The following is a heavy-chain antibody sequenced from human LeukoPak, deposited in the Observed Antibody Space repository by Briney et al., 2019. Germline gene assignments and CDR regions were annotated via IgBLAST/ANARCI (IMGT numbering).Heavy chain of an antibody. D-gene: IGHD2-15*01. V-gene: IGHV3-20*04. J-gene: IGHJ3*02. CDR1: GFTFDDYG. CDR3: ARDLADIVVVVAATGHAFDI. Sequence: PGGSLRLSCAASGFTFDDYGMSWVRRAPGKGLEWVSGINWNGGSTGYADSVKGRFTISRDNAKNSLYLQMNSLRAEDTALYYCARDLADIVVVVAATGHAFDIWGQGTMVTVSS. CDR2: INWNGGST.